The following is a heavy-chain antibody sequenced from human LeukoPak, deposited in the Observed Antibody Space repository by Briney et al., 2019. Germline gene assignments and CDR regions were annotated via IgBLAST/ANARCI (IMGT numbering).Heavy chain of an antibody. Sequence: GGSLRLSCAASGFTFSSYGMSCVRQATGKGLEWASDISGSGGSTYYADSVKGRYTTSRDNFKNTLYLQMNSLRAEDTAVYYCAKGRGYSGYDRPFDYWGQGTLVTVSS. CDR2: ISGSGGST. CDR3: AKGRGYSGYDRPFDY. V-gene: IGHV3-23*01. J-gene: IGHJ4*02. D-gene: IGHD5-12*01. CDR1: GFTFSSYG.